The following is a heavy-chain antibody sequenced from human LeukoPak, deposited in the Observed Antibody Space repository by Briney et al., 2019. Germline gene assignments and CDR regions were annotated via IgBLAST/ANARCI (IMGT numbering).Heavy chain of an antibody. D-gene: IGHD3-16*01. J-gene: IGHJ4*02. V-gene: IGHV1-3*01. CDR2: INAGNGNT. CDR1: GYTFTSYA. CDR3: AREGEGPATDPPYFDS. Sequence: ASVKVSCKASGYTFTSYAMHWVRQAPGQRLEWMGWINAGNGNTKYSQKFQGRVTITRDTSASTAYMELSSLRAEDTAVYYCAREGEGPATDPPYFDSWGQGTLVTVSS.